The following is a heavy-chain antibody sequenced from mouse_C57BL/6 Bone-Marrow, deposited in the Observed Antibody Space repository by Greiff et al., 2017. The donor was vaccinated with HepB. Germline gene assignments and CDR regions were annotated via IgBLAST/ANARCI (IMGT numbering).Heavy chain of an antibody. CDR1: GYTFTSYW. J-gene: IGHJ3*01. CDR2: IDPSDSYT. CDR3: ARAGHLAD. V-gene: IGHV1-59*01. Sequence: QVQLQQPGAELVRPGTSVKLSCKASGYTFTSYWMHWVKQRPGQGLEWIGVIDPSDSYTNYNQKFKGKATLTVDTSSSTAYMQLSSLTSEDSAVYYCARAGHLADGGQGKLVTVSA. D-gene: IGHD3-1*01.